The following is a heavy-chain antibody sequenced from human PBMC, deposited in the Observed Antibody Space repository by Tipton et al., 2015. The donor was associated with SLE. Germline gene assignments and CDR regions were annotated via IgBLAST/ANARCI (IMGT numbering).Heavy chain of an antibody. J-gene: IGHJ5*02. V-gene: IGHV3-66*02. Sequence: SLRLSCAASGFTVSSNYMSWVRQAPGKGLEWVSVIYIAGSTYYADSVKGRFTISRDNSKNTLYLQMNSLRAEDTAVYYCARFDVAVGLDPWGQGTLVTVSS. CDR3: ARFDVAVGLDP. CDR1: GFTVSSNY. CDR2: IYIAGST. D-gene: IGHD6-19*01.